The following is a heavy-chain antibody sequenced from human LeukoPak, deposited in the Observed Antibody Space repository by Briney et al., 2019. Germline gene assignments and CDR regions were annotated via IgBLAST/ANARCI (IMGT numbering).Heavy chain of an antibody. D-gene: IGHD2-8*01. CDR1: GFTFSSYA. J-gene: IGHJ1*01. V-gene: IGHV3-33*08. CDR2: IWYDGSNK. Sequence: GGSLRLSCAASGFTFSSYAMSWVRQAPGKGLEWVAVIWYDGSNKYYADSVKGRFTISRDNSKNALYLQMNSLRAEDTAVYYCARDVGGVPQYFQHWGQGTLVTVSS. CDR3: ARDVGGVPQYFQH.